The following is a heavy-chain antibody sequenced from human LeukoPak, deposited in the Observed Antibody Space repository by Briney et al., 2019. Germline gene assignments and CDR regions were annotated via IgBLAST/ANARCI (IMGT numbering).Heavy chain of an antibody. V-gene: IGHV4-39*01. CDR1: GGSISSSSYC. Sequence: PSETLSLTCTVSGGSISSSSYCWGWIRQPPGKGLEWIGSIYYSGSTYYNPSLKSRVTIAVDTSKNQFSLNLSSVTAADTAVYYCARLYYDSSGYYQICYFDYWGQGTLVTVSS. J-gene: IGHJ4*02. CDR3: ARLYYDSSGYYQICYFDY. D-gene: IGHD3-22*01. CDR2: IYYSGST.